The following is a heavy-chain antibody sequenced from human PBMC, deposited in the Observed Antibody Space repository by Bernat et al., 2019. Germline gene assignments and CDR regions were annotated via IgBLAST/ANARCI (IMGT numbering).Heavy chain of an antibody. CDR3: ARGRYSGSYYYYYYGMDV. CDR2: INHSGST. V-gene: IGHV4-34*01. D-gene: IGHD1-26*01. J-gene: IGHJ6*02. CDR1: GGSFSGYY. Sequence: QVQLQQWGAGLLKPSETLSLTCAVYGGSFSGYYWSWIRQPPGKGLEWIGEINHSGSTNYNPSLKSRVTISVDTSKNQFSLKLSSVTAADTAVYYCARGRYSGSYYYYYYGMDVWGQGTTVTVSS.